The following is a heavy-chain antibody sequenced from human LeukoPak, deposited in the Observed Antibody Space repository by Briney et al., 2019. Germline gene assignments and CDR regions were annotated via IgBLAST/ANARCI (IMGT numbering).Heavy chain of an antibody. V-gene: IGHV1-69*13. J-gene: IGHJ4*02. CDR3: ARDSKGPYSSSWYRGELVGYFDY. Sequence: ASVKVSCKASGGTFSSYAISWVRQAPGQGLEWMGGIIPIFGTANYAQKFQGRVTITADESTSTAYMELSSLRSEDTAVYYCARDSKGPYSSSWYRGELVGYFDYWGQGTLVTVSS. CDR1: GGTFSSYA. D-gene: IGHD6-13*01. CDR2: IIPIFGTA.